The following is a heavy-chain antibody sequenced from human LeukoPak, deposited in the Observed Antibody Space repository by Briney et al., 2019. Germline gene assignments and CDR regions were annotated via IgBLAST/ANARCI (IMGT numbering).Heavy chain of an antibody. CDR2: IYSGGST. V-gene: IGHV3-66*01. CDR1: GFTVSSNY. D-gene: IGHD2-2*01. Sequence: GGSLRLSCAASGFTVSSNYMSWVRQAPGKGVEWVSVIYSGGSTYYADSVKGRFTISRDNSKNTLYLQMNSLRAEDTAVYYCAREGEYCSSTSCLDYWGQGTLVTVSS. CDR3: AREGEYCSSTSCLDY. J-gene: IGHJ4*02.